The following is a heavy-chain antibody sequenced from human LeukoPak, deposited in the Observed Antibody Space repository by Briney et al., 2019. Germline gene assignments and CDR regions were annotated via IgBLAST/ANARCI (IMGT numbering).Heavy chain of an antibody. D-gene: IGHD7-27*01. J-gene: IGHJ4*02. CDR3: ARLAVGWGIDY. V-gene: IGHV4-34*09. CDR2: IYHSGST. CDR1: GGSFSGYY. Sequence: SETLSLTCAVYGGSFSGYYWSWIRQYPGKGLEWIGYIYHSGSTYYNPSLKSRVTISVDTSKNQFSLKLNSVTAADTAVYYCARLAVGWGIDYWGQGTLVTVSS.